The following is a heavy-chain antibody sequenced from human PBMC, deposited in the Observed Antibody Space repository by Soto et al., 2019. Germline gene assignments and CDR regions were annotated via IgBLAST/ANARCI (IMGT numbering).Heavy chain of an antibody. CDR2: IKQDGSEK. CDR1: GFTFSSYW. Sequence: GGSLRLSCAASGFTFSSYWMSWVRQAPGKGLEWVANIKQDGSEKYYVDSVKGRFTISRDNAKNSLFLQMNSLTAEDTAVYYCARSPVGDAFNVWGQGTVVTVSS. CDR3: ARSPVGDAFNV. J-gene: IGHJ3*01. V-gene: IGHV3-7*01.